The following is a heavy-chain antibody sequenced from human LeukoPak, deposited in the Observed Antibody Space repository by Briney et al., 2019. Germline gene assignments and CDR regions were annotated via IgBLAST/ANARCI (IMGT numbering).Heavy chain of an antibody. Sequence: GGSLRLSCAASGFTFSSYEMNWVRQVPGKGLEWVAVISYDGSNKYYADSVKGRFTISRDNSKNTLYLQMNSLRAEDTAVYYCARGRYCSGGSCYLATNNWFDPWGQGTLVTVSS. CDR3: ARGRYCSGGSCYLATNNWFDP. J-gene: IGHJ5*02. V-gene: IGHV3-30*03. CDR2: ISYDGSNK. CDR1: GFTFSSYE. D-gene: IGHD2-15*01.